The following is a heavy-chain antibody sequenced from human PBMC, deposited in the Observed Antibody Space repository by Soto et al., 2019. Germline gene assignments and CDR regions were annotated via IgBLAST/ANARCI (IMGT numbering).Heavy chain of an antibody. J-gene: IGHJ4*02. CDR3: ASTYYDFWSGYYSFDY. CDR1: GFTFSDYY. Sequence: PGGSLRLSCAASGFTFSDYYMSWIRQAPGKGLEWVSYISSSGSTIYYADSVKGRFTISRDNAKNSLYLQMNSLRAEDTAVYYYASTYYDFWSGYYSFDYWGQGTLVTVSS. V-gene: IGHV3-11*01. CDR2: ISSSGSTI. D-gene: IGHD3-3*01.